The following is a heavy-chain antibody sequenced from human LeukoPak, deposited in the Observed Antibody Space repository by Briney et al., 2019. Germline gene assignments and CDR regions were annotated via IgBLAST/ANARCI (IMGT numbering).Heavy chain of an antibody. D-gene: IGHD4-17*01. J-gene: IGHJ4*02. CDR2: IYRSGST. CDR3: ASALDYGAYYFDY. V-gene: IGHV4-30-4*01. CDR1: GGSISSDDYY. Sequence: SQTLSLTCSVSGGSISSDDYYWTWIRQPPGKGLEWIGYIYRSGSTYYNPSLKSRVTISLDTSKYQFSLKLSSVTAADTAVYYCASALDYGAYYFDYWGQGTLVTVSS.